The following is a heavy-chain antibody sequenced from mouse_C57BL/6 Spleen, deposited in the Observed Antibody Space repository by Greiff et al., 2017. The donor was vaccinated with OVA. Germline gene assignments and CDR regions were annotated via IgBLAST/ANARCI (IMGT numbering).Heavy chain of an antibody. CDR1: ATASINYL. CDR3: ARFGLHIDY. Sequence: QVQLQQSGAELVSPGTPVKVSSKAFATASINYLREWVKQRLGQGLEGIGVFNLGSGVTTYNEKFKGKATLTADKSASTAYMQLSSLKSEDSAIYFCARFGLHIDYWGQGTALTVSS. V-gene: IGHV1-54*01. J-gene: IGHJ2*01. CDR2: FNLGSGVT. D-gene: IGHD2-13*01.